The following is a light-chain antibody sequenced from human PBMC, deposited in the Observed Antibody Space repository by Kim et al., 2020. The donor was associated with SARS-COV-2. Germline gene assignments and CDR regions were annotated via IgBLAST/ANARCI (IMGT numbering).Light chain of an antibody. CDR3: QQYSDWRA. J-gene: IGKJ2*01. CDR1: QSVSSS. CDR2: GAS. V-gene: IGKV3-15*01. Sequence: EIVMTQSPATLSVSPGERATLSCRASQSVSSSLAWYQQKPGQAPRLLIYGASTRATGLPARFSGSGSGTEFTLTISSLQSEDFAVYFCQQYSDWRAFGQGTKLEI.